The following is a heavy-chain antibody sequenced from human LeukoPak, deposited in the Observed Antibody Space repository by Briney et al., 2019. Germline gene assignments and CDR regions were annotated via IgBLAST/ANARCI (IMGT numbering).Heavy chain of an antibody. CDR2: INHSGST. CDR1: GGSFSGYY. D-gene: IGHD2-15*01. CDR3: ARGSIVVVVAASGIGDYYYYGMDV. J-gene: IGHJ6*02. V-gene: IGHV4-34*01. Sequence: KPSETLSLTCAVYGGSFSGYYWSWIRQPPGKGLEWIGEINHSGSTNYNPSLKSRVTTSVDTSKNQFSLKLSSVTAADTAVYYCARGSIVVVVAASGIGDYYYYGMDVWGQGTTVTVSS.